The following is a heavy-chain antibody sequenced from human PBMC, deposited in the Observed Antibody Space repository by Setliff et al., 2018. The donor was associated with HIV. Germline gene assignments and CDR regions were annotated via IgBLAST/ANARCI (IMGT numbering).Heavy chain of an antibody. CDR3: NTQLHWEYAGGGTH. CDR2: VQSKADGGAT. Sequence: NPGGSLRLSCAASGFSFSNAYMCWVRQAPGKGLEWVGRVQSKADGGATDYAARVRGRFTISRDDSKNILYLQMDSLETEDTAVYYCNTQLHWEYAGGGTHWGQGILVTVSS. V-gene: IGHV3-15*01. CDR1: GFSFSNAY. D-gene: IGHD1-7*01. J-gene: IGHJ4*02.